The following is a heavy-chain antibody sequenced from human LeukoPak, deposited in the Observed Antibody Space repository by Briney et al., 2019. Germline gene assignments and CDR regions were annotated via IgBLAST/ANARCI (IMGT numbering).Heavy chain of an antibody. CDR2: ISAYNGNT. CDR3: ARDQIPVRYGSGSRAAYYYYGVDV. J-gene: IGHJ6*02. CDR1: GYTFTSYG. Sequence: ASVKVSCKAAGYTFTSYGISWVRQAPGQGLEWMGWISAYNGNTHYAQKLQGRVTMTTDTSTSTAYMELRSLRSDDTAVYYCARDQIPVRYGSGSRAAYYYYGVDVWGQGTTVTVSS. D-gene: IGHD3-10*01. V-gene: IGHV1-18*01.